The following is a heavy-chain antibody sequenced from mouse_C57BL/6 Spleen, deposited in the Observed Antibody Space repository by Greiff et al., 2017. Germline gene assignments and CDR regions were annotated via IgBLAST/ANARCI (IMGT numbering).Heavy chain of an antibody. Sequence: QVQLQQSGAELVKPGASVKISCKASGYAFSSYWMNWVKQRPGKGLEWIGQIYPGDGDTNYNGKFKGKATLTADKSSSTAYMQLSSLTSEDSAVYFCARSEGYYYGSSHGRNFDYWGQGTTLTVSS. V-gene: IGHV1-80*01. CDR1: GYAFSSYW. CDR2: IYPGDGDT. J-gene: IGHJ2*01. D-gene: IGHD1-1*01. CDR3: ARSEGYYYGSSHGRNFDY.